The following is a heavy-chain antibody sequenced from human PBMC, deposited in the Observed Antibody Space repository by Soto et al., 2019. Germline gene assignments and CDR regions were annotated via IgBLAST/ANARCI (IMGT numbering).Heavy chain of an antibody. J-gene: IGHJ2*01. V-gene: IGHV1-69*12. Sequence: QVQVVQSGAEVKKPGSSVKVSCKASGGTFSNYPISWVRQAPGQGLEWMGGIIPIFGTVNYAQKFQGRVTITVDESTSTAYMELSSLRSEDTAVYYCARGNHRWLQLWYFDLWGRGTLVTVSS. CDR3: ARGNHRWLQLWYFDL. CDR1: GGTFSNYP. CDR2: IIPIFGTV. D-gene: IGHD5-12*01.